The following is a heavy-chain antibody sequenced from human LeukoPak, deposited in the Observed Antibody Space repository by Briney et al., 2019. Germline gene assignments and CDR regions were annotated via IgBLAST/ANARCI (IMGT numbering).Heavy chain of an antibody. Sequence: GGSLRLSCAASGFTFSSYAMHWVRQAPGKGLEWVAVISYDGSNKYYADSVKGRLTISRDNSKNTLYLQMNSLRAEDTAVYYCARDRDPYGMDVWGQGTTVTVSS. CDR3: ARDRDPYGMDV. CDR1: GFTFSSYA. D-gene: IGHD3-10*01. CDR2: ISYDGSNK. J-gene: IGHJ6*02. V-gene: IGHV3-30-3*01.